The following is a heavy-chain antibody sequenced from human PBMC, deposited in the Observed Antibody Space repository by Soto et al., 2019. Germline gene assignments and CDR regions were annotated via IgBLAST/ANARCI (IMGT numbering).Heavy chain of an antibody. Sequence: ASVKVSCKASGYTFTSYGISWVRQAPGQGLEWMGWISAYNGNTNYAQKLQGRVTMTTDISTSTAYMELRSLRSDDTAVYYCARVGGDYVASSTSHLFLQHKYFQHWGQGTLVTVSS. CDR1: GYTFTSYG. D-gene: IGHD2-21*02. J-gene: IGHJ1*01. CDR3: ARVGGDYVASSTSHLFLQHKYFQH. CDR2: ISAYNGNT. V-gene: IGHV1-18*01.